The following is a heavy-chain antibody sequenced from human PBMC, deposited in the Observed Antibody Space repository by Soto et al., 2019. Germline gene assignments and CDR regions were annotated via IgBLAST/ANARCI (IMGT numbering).Heavy chain of an antibody. CDR1: GFTFSSYG. D-gene: IGHD6-19*01. CDR3: AKVPVFGSGWPIIDY. J-gene: IGHJ4*02. CDR2: ISYDGSNK. Sequence: QVQLVESGGGVVQPGRSLRLSCAASGFTFSSYGMHWVRQAPGKGLEWVAVISYDGSNKYYADSVKGRFTISRDNSKNTLYLQMNSLRAEDTAVYYCAKVPVFGSGWPIIDYWGQGTLVTVSS. V-gene: IGHV3-30*18.